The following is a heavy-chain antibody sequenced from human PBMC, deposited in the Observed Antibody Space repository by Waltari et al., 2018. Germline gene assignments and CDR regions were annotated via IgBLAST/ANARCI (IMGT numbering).Heavy chain of an antibody. V-gene: IGHV3-7*04. CDR2: IRKDEGEK. CDR1: GFTFKNYW. J-gene: IGHJ2*01. D-gene: IGHD2-2*01. Sequence: EVQLVESGGGLVQPGGSLRLSCTASGFTFKNYWISWVRQTPGKGLEWVANIRKDEGEKYYAVAVKGRFTISRDNAKNSLYLQMNSLRAQDTAIYYCVRRASAILDLWGRGSLVTVSS. CDR3: VRRASAILDL.